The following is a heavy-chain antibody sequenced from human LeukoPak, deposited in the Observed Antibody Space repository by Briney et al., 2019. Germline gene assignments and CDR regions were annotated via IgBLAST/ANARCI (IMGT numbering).Heavy chain of an antibody. D-gene: IGHD3-3*01. J-gene: IGHJ6*03. Sequence: GGSLRLSCAASGFTFSGSAMHWVRQASGKGLEWVGRIRSKANSYATAYAASVKGRFTISRDDSKNTAYLQMNSLKTEDTAVYYCTREYYDFWSGYHRDYYYYYMDVWGKGTTVTVSS. V-gene: IGHV3-73*01. CDR2: IRSKANSYAT. CDR3: TREYYDFWSGYHRDYYYYYMDV. CDR1: GFTFSGSA.